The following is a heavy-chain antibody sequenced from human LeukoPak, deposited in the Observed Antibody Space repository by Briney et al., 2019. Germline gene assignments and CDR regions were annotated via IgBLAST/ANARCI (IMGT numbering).Heavy chain of an antibody. Sequence: PSETLSLTCAVSGGSISSSNWWSWVRQPPGKGLEWIGEIYHSGSTNYNPSLKSRVTISVDKSKNQSSLKLSSVTAADTAVYYCASADYYYYYYMDVWGKGTTVTVSS. CDR3: ASADYYYYYYMDV. CDR1: GGSISSSNW. CDR2: IYHSGST. V-gene: IGHV4-4*02. J-gene: IGHJ6*03.